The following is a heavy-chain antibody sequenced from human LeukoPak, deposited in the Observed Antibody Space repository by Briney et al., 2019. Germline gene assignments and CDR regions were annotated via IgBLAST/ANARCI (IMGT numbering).Heavy chain of an antibody. CDR3: ARLKSGSYHSPLSYFDY. V-gene: IGHV4-59*01. CDR1: GGSISSYY. Sequence: SETLSLTCTVSGGSISSYYWSWIRQPPGKELEWIGYIYYSGSTNYNPSLKSRVTRSVDTSKNQFSLKLSSVTAADTAVYYCARLKSGSYHSPLSYFDYWGQGTLVAVSS. D-gene: IGHD1-26*01. J-gene: IGHJ4*02. CDR2: IYYSGST.